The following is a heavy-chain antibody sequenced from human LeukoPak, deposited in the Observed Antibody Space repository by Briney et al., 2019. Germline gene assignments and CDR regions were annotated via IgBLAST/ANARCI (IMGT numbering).Heavy chain of an antibody. CDR3: ARVFWSATSYYFEY. V-gene: IGHV3-7*05. CDR1: EFTFSRYW. CDR2: IKQDGSEK. J-gene: IGHJ4*02. D-gene: IGHD3-3*01. Sequence: GGSLRLSCAVSEFTFSRYWMSWVRQAPGKGLDWVATIKQDGSEKYYVDSVEGRFTISRDNSKNSLYLQMDSLRTEDTAVYYCARVFWSATSYYFEYWGQGALVTVSS.